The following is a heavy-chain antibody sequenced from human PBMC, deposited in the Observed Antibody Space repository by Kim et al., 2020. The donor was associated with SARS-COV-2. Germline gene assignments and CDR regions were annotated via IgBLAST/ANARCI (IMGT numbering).Heavy chain of an antibody. V-gene: IGHV1-2*04. CDR1: GYTFTGYY. CDR2: INPNSGGT. J-gene: IGHJ6*02. Sequence: ASVKVSCKDSGYTFTGYYMHWVRQAPGQGLEWMGWINPNSGGTNYAQKFQGWVTMTRDTSISTAYMELSRLRSDDTAVYYCARGYDILTGPPPYYYYGMDVWGQGTTVTVSS. D-gene: IGHD3-9*01. CDR3: ARGYDILTGPPPYYYYGMDV.